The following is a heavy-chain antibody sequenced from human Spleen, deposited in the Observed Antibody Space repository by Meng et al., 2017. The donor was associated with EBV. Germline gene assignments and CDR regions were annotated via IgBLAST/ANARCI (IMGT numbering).Heavy chain of an antibody. CDR3: ATSGWSDYYDS. CDR1: GDSVSSNSVV. Sequence: QAHLQQSGPGLVKVSQTLSLTCDISGDSVSSNSVVWTWIRQSPWRGLEWLGRTYYRSEWYHDYAGSVKSRITINPDTSKNQFSLQLDSVTPEDTAVYYCATSGWSDYYDSWGQGTLVTVSS. V-gene: IGHV6-1*01. CDR2: TYYRSEWYH. D-gene: IGHD6-19*01. J-gene: IGHJ4*02.